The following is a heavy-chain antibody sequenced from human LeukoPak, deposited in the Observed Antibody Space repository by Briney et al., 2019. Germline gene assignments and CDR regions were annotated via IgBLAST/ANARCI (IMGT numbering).Heavy chain of an antibody. D-gene: IGHD5-12*01. J-gene: IGHJ4*02. V-gene: IGHV3-74*01. CDR1: GFTFSSYW. Sequence: GGSLRLSCAASGFTFSSYWMHWVRQAPAKGLVWVSRINIDGTSTNYADSVKGRFTISRDNAKNTLYLQMNSLRAEDTAVYYCVRGTQISAYDLDYWGQGTLVTVSS. CDR3: VRGTQISAYDLDY. CDR2: INIDGTST.